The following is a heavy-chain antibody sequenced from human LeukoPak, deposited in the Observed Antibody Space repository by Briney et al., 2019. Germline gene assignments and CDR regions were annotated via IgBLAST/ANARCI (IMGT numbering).Heavy chain of an antibody. CDR2: ISAYNGNT. CDR1: GYTFTSYG. D-gene: IGHD4-11*01. J-gene: IGHJ6*02. Sequence: ASVKVSCKASGYTFTSYGISWVRQAPGQGLEWMGWISAYNGNTNYAQKLQGRVTMTTDTSTSTAYMELRSLRSDDTAVYYCARDSDSNYLYYYGMDVWGQGTTVTVSS. CDR3: ARDSDSNYLYYYGMDV. V-gene: IGHV1-18*01.